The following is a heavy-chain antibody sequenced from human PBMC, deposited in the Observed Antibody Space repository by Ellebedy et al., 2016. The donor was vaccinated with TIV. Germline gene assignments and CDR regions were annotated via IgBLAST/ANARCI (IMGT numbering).Heavy chain of an antibody. J-gene: IGHJ4*02. V-gene: IGHV3-7*04. Sequence: GESLKISCAASGFTFSDYYMSWMRQAPGKGLEWVANIKQDGSEKYYVDSVKGRFTISRDNAKNSLYLQMNSLRAEDTAVYYCARAYSSSWNQKGPLGWGQGTLVTVSS. D-gene: IGHD6-13*01. CDR1: GFTFSDYY. CDR3: ARAYSSSWNQKGPLG. CDR2: IKQDGSEK.